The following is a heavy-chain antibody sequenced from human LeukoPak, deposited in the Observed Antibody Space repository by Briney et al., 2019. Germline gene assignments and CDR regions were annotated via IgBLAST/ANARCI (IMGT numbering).Heavy chain of an antibody. V-gene: IGHV3-49*03. Sequence: SGGSLRLSCTASGFTFGDYAMSWFRQAPGKGLEWVGFIRSKAYGGTTEYAASVKGRFTISRDDSKSIAYLQMNSLKTEDTAVYYCTRVGDVGPIDYWGQGTLVTVSS. CDR1: GFTFGDYA. J-gene: IGHJ4*02. CDR3: TRVGDVGPIDY. CDR2: IRSKAYGGTT. D-gene: IGHD5-24*01.